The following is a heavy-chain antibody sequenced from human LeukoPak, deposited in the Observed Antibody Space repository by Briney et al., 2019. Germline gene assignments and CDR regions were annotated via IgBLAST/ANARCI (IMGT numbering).Heavy chain of an antibody. J-gene: IGHJ4*02. CDR3: ARDAKYYYGSRTYFFFEY. CDR2: IYDSGST. V-gene: IGHV4-59*12. Sequence: PSETLSLTCTVSGGSISSYYWSWIRQPPGKGLEWIGFIYDSGSTNYNPSLKSRVTISVDTSKNQFSLKLSSITAADTAVYYCARDAKYYYGSRTYFFFEYWGQGTLLTVSS. CDR1: GGSISSYY. D-gene: IGHD3-10*01.